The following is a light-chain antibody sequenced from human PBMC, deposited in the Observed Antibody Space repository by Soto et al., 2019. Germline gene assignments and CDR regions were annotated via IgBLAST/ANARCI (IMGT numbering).Light chain of an antibody. CDR3: QQYGSSPWT. J-gene: IGKJ1*01. CDR1: QSVSSSY. Sequence: EIVLTQSPGTLSLSPGERATLSCRASQSVSSSYLAWYQQKPGQAPRPLIYGASSRAIGIPDRFSGSGSGTDFTLTISRLEPEYFADYYCQQYGSSPWTFGQGTKVEIK. CDR2: GAS. V-gene: IGKV3-20*01.